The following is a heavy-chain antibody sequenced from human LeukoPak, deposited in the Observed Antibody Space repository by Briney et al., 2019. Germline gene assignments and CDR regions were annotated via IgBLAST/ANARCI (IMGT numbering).Heavy chain of an antibody. CDR1: GFTFSSYA. Sequence: GGSLRLSCAASGFTFSSYAMNWVRQAPGKGLEWVSYISSSGSTIYYADSVKGRFTISRDNAKNSLYLQMNSLRAEDTAVYYCARSGFRGGDYFLSGAFDIWGQGTMVTVSS. CDR3: ARSGFRGGDYFLSGAFDI. V-gene: IGHV3-48*03. CDR2: ISSSGSTI. D-gene: IGHD2/OR15-2a*01. J-gene: IGHJ3*02.